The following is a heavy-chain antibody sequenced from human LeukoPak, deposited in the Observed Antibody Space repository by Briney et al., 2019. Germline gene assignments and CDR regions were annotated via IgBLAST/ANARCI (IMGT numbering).Heavy chain of an antibody. D-gene: IGHD3-16*01. CDR1: GFTFSSYA. CDR3: ARDRDYAVTYYYYMDV. CDR2: ISYDGSNK. V-gene: IGHV3-30*04. J-gene: IGHJ6*03. Sequence: QPGGSLRLSCAASGFTFSSYAMHWVRQAPGKGLEWVAAISYDGSNKYYADSVKGRFTISRDNSKNTLYLQMNSLRAEDTAVYYCARDRDYAVTYYYYMDVWGKGTTVTISS.